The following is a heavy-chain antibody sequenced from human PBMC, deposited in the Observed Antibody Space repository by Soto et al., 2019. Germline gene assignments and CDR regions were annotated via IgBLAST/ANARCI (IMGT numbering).Heavy chain of an antibody. CDR3: ARHYSAMGV. CDR1: GFTVSSDS. J-gene: IGHJ6*02. V-gene: IGHV3-53*02. CDR2: IYSDNNT. Sequence: EVQLVETGGDLIQPGGSLRLSCAASGFTVSSDSMTWVRQAPGKGLEWISIIYSDNNTDYADSVKGRFSISRDTSKNILYLQMNTLSAEDTDEYYCARHYSAMGVWGQGTTVTVSS.